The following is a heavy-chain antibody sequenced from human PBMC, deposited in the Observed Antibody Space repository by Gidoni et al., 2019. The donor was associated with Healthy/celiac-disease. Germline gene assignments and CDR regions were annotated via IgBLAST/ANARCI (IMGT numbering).Heavy chain of an antibody. CDR3: ARGGGLRFLEWYYFDY. Sequence: CAASGFTFSSYAMHWVRQAPGKGLEWVAVISYDGSNKYYADSVKGRFTISRDNSKNTLYLQMNSLRAEDTAVYYCARGGGLRFLEWYYFDYWGQGTLVTVSS. D-gene: IGHD3-3*01. V-gene: IGHV3-30-3*01. CDR1: GFTFSSYA. J-gene: IGHJ4*02. CDR2: ISYDGSNK.